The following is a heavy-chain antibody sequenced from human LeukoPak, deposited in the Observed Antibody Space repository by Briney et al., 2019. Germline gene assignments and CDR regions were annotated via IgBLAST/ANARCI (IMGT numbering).Heavy chain of an antibody. D-gene: IGHD3-22*01. CDR3: ARVPGYYDSSGYYYSFDY. V-gene: IGHV3-66*01. CDR1: GFTFSSYG. CDR2: IYSGGST. J-gene: IGHJ4*02. Sequence: GGSLRLSCAASGFTFSSYGMHWVRQAPGKGLEWVSVIYSGGSTYYADSVKGRFTISRDNSKNTLYLQMNSLRAEDTAVYYCARVPGYYDSSGYYYSFDYWGQGTLVTVSS.